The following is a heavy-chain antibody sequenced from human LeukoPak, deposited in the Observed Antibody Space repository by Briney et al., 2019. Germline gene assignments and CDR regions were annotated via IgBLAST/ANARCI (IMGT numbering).Heavy chain of an antibody. CDR2: INPNSGGT. CDR3: AAVGDGYNSYFDY. CDR1: GYTFTCYY. J-gene: IGHJ4*02. V-gene: IGHV1-2*02. D-gene: IGHD5-24*01. Sequence: ASVKVSCKASGYTFTCYYMHWVRQAPGQGLEWMGWINPNSGGTNYAQKFQGRVTMTRDTSISTAYMELSRLRSDDTAVYYCAAVGDGYNSYFDYWGQGTLVTVSS.